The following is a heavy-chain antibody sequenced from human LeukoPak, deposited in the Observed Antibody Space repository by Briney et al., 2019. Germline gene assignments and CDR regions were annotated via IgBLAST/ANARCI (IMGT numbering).Heavy chain of an antibody. J-gene: IGHJ4*02. V-gene: IGHV4-34*01. Sequence: SETLSLTCYLYGGSFSDYYWSWIRQSPGKGLEWIGEINQIGNTNYIPSLKSRLTISIDTSNNQFSLNLTSVTAADTGVYYCARIRRPLRGYFDHWGQGTLVT. CDR2: INQIGNT. CDR1: GGSFSDYY. D-gene: IGHD3-16*01. CDR3: ARIRRPLRGYFDH.